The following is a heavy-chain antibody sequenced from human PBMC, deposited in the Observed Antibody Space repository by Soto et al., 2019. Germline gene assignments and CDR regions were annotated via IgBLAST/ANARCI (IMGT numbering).Heavy chain of an antibody. CDR3: ARVVIRMAIQSIDS. Sequence: ASETLSLTCTVSGASISGYYWSWIRKSAGKGLEWIGRIYATGTTDYNPSLKSRVMMSVDTSKKQFSLRLRSVTAADTAVYYCARVVIRMAIQSIDSWGPGSLVTVSS. D-gene: IGHD2-15*01. CDR2: IYATGTT. CDR1: GASISGYY. J-gene: IGHJ4*02. V-gene: IGHV4-4*07.